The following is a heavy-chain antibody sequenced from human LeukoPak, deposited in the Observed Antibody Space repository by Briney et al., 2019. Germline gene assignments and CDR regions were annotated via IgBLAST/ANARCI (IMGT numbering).Heavy chain of an antibody. CDR2: IRDDSDAT. CDR3: VRDLNWAFDY. J-gene: IGHJ4*02. V-gene: IGHV3-48*01. CDR1: GFTFNKYP. D-gene: IGHD3-16*01. Sequence: AGSMRLSCAASGFTFNKYPMNWVRQAPGKGLEWISNIRDDSDATTYGDSVKGRFTISRDNAKNSLYLQINSLRAEDTAVYYCVRDLNWAFDYWGQGTLVTVSS.